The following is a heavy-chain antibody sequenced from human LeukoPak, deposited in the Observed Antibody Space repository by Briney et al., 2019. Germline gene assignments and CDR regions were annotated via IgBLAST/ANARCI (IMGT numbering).Heavy chain of an antibody. V-gene: IGHV3-48*01. Sequence: PGGSLRLSCAASGFTFSSYSMNWVRQAPGKGLEWVSYISSSGSTIYYADSVKGRFTISRDNAKNSLYLQMNSLRAEDTAVYYCARDLHDFWSGSNDYWGQGTLVTVSS. CDR2: ISSSGSTI. CDR1: GFTFSSYS. CDR3: ARDLHDFWSGSNDY. D-gene: IGHD3-3*01. J-gene: IGHJ4*02.